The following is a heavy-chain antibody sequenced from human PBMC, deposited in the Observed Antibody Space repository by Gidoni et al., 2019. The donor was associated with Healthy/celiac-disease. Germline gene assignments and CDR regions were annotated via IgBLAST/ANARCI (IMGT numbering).Heavy chain of an antibody. CDR1: GGTFSSYA. J-gene: IGHJ5*02. D-gene: IGHD2-21*02. CDR3: AGNSPGVVTAIPRPFDP. CDR2: IIPIFGTA. V-gene: IGHV1-69*06. Sequence: QVQLVQSGAEVKKPGSSVKVSCKASGGTFSSYAISWVRQAPGQGLEWMGGIIPIFGTANYAQKFQGRVTLTADKSTSTAYMELSSLRSEDTAVYYCAGNSPGVVTAIPRPFDPWGQGTLVTVSS.